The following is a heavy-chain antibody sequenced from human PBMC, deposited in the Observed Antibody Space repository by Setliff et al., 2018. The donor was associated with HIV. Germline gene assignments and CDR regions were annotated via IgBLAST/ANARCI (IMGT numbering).Heavy chain of an antibody. CDR2: INPSVGST. V-gene: IGHV1-46*01. D-gene: IGHD6-13*01. Sequence: ASVKVSCKASGYTFTTYYMHWVRQAPGQGLEWMAVINPSVGSTNFAQMFQGRVTMTRNTSISTVYMELSSLGSEDTAVYYCARDISSWSLRRGGTKKYSYYGMDVWGQGTTVTVSS. CDR3: ARDISSWSLRRGGTKKYSYYGMDV. CDR1: GYTFTTYY. J-gene: IGHJ6*02.